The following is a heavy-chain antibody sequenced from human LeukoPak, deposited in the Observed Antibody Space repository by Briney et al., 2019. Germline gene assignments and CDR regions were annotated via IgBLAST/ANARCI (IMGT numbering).Heavy chain of an antibody. CDR2: IRPTSGGT. CDR1: GFTFTGYY. Sequence: PGRSLRLSCAASGFTFTGYYMHWVRQAPGQGLEWMGWIRPTSGGTNYAQRFQGRVTMTRDTSISTAYMELSSLRSDDTAVYYCARVSVDSNGVGYFDLWGRGTLVTVSS. J-gene: IGHJ2*01. CDR3: ARVSVDSNGVGYFDL. V-gene: IGHV1-2*02. D-gene: IGHD2-21*01.